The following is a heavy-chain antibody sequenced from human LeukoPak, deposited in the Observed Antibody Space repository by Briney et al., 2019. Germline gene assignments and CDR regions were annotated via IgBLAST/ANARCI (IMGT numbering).Heavy chain of an antibody. CDR2: ISSSSCYI. Sequence: GVSLRLSYAASGLIFSSHSMNWVRQAPGKGLEGASSISSSSCYIYYAESVHGRFTISRDNAKNSLYLQMNSLRPEATAVYYCASVDTAMVTGTLDYWGQGPLVTVSS. CDR1: GLIFSSHS. D-gene: IGHD5-18*01. J-gene: IGHJ4*02. CDR3: ASVDTAMVTGTLDY. V-gene: IGHV3-21*01.